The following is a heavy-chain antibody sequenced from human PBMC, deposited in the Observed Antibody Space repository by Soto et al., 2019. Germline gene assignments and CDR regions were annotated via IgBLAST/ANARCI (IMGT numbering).Heavy chain of an antibody. CDR3: ARGSEPGVPLNDAFDI. Sequence: GGSLRLSCAASGFTFSSYDMHWVRQATGKGLEWVSAIGTAGDTYYPGSVKGRFTISRENAKNSLYLQMNSLRAGDTAVYYCARGSEPGVPLNDAFDIWGQGTMVTVSS. CDR2: IGTAGDT. J-gene: IGHJ3*02. CDR1: GFTFSSYD. D-gene: IGHD1-1*01. V-gene: IGHV3-13*01.